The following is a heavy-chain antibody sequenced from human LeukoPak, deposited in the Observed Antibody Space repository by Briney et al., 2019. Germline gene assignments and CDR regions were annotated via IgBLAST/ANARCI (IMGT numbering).Heavy chain of an antibody. Sequence: PSETLSLTCTVSGGSISSYYWSWIRQPAGKGLEWIGEINHSGSTNYNPSLKSRVTISVDTSKNQFSLKLSSVTAADTAVYYCARDRATIAARRRHLDYWGQGTLVTVSS. CDR3: ARDRATIAARRRHLDY. CDR1: GGSISSYY. V-gene: IGHV4-34*01. D-gene: IGHD6-6*01. J-gene: IGHJ4*02. CDR2: INHSGST.